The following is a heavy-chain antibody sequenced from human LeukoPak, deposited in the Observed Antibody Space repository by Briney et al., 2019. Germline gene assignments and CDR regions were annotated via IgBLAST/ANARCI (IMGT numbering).Heavy chain of an antibody. Sequence: ASVKVSCKASGYTFTSYDINWVRQATGQGLEWMGWMNPNSGNTGYAQKFQGRVTMTRNTSISTAYMELSSLRTEDTAVYYCARGTDSGSYGRGAFDIWGQGTMVTVSS. CDR3: ARGTDSGSYGRGAFDI. D-gene: IGHD1-26*01. CDR1: GYTFTSYD. V-gene: IGHV1-8*01. CDR2: MNPNSGNT. J-gene: IGHJ3*02.